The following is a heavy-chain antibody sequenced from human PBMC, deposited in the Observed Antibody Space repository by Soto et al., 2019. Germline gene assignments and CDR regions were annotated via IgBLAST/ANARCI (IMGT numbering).Heavy chain of an antibody. Sequence: QVQLVQSGAEVKKPGSSVKVSCKASGGTFSSYTISWVRQAPGQGLEWMGRIIPILGIANYAHKFQGRVTITADKSTSTAYMELSSLRSEDTAVYYCAPDCSGGSCYSGYWGQGTLVTVSS. J-gene: IGHJ4*02. V-gene: IGHV1-69*02. D-gene: IGHD2-15*01. CDR3: APDCSGGSCYSGY. CDR1: GGTFSSYT. CDR2: IIPILGIA.